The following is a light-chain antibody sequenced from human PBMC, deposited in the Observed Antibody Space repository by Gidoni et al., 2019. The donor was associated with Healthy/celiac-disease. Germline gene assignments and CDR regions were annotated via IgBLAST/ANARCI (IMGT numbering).Light chain of an antibody. J-gene: IGLJ3*02. V-gene: IGLV1-40*01. CDR1: SSNIGAGYD. Sequence: QSVLTQQPSVSGATGQRVTISCTGSSSNIGAGYDVHWYQQLPGTAPKLLIYGNSNRPSGVPDRFSGSKSGTSASLAITGLQAEDEADYYCQSYDSSLSGWVFGGGTKLTVL. CDR3: QSYDSSLSGWV. CDR2: GNS.